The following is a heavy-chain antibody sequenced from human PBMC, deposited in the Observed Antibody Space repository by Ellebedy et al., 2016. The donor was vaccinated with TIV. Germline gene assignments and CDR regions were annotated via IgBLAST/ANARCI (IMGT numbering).Heavy chain of an antibody. CDR2: IYYSGST. Sequence: MPSETLSLTCTVSGGSISNYYWSWIRQPPGKGLEWIGYIYYSGSTNYNPSLKSRVTISVDTSKNQFSLKLSSVTAADTAVYYCARRPYYYDSGGYLYDAFDIWGQGTMVTVSS. CDR1: GGSISNYY. V-gene: IGHV4-59*08. D-gene: IGHD3-22*01. CDR3: ARRPYYYDSGGYLYDAFDI. J-gene: IGHJ3*02.